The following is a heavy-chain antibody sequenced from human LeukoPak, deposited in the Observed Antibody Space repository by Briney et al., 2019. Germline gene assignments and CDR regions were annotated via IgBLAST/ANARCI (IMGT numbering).Heavy chain of an antibody. CDR1: GYIFANDW. J-gene: IGHJ4*02. D-gene: IGHD3-10*01. CDR2: IYPADSDT. Sequence: KPGESLKISCQVSGYIFANDWIGWVRQMPGKGLESMGIIYPADSDTTYSPSFQGQVTISADKSISTVYLQWSSLKASDTAMYYCARQSRDGSKTRGYFFDYWGPGTQVTVSS. V-gene: IGHV5-51*01. CDR3: ARQSRDGSKTRGYFFDY.